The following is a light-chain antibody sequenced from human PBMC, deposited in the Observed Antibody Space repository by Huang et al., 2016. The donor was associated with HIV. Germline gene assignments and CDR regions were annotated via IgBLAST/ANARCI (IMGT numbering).Light chain of an antibody. CDR1: QSLLHSNGYNY. CDR2: LAS. J-gene: IGKJ2*01. Sequence: DIVMTQSPLSLPVTPGEPASISCRSNQSLLHSNGYNYLDWYLQKPGQSPQLLSYLASSRASGVPDRFSGSGSGTDFTLKISRVEAEDVGLYYCLQALQAPPYTFGQGTKLEI. CDR3: LQALQAPPYT. V-gene: IGKV2-28*01.